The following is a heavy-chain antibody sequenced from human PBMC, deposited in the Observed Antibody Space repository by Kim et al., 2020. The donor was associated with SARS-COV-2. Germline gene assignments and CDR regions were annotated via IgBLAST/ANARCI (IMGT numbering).Heavy chain of an antibody. CDR3: TREWVSVAFDY. Sequence: EYAASVKGRFTISRDDSKSIAYLQMNSLKAEDTAVYYCTREWVSVAFDYWGQGTLVTVSS. V-gene: IGHV3-49*02. D-gene: IGHD1-26*01. J-gene: IGHJ4*02.